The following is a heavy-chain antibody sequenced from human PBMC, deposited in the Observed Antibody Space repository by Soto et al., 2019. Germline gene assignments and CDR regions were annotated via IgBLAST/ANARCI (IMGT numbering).Heavy chain of an antibody. Sequence: EVQLVDSGGGLVQPGWSLRLSCAASGFTFSSDWMHWVRQAPGKGLVWVSRINSGGSSTSYADSVKGRFTSSRDNAKNTLYLQMNSLRAEDTAVYYCARYGGGSYHSDYWGQGTLVTVSS. CDR3: ARYGGGSYHSDY. CDR2: INSGGSST. D-gene: IGHD2-15*01. V-gene: IGHV3-74*01. CDR1: GFTFSSDW. J-gene: IGHJ4*02.